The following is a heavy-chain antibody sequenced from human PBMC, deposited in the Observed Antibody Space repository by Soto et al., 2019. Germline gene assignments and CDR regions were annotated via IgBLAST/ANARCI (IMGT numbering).Heavy chain of an antibody. CDR3: ERELGIYYDSRYLDY. Sequence: PGGSLRLACAASGFTFSSYSMNWVRQAPGKGLEWVSSISSSSSYIYYADSVKGRFTISRDNAKNSLYLQMNSLRAEATAVYYCERELGIYYDSRYLDYWGQGTLVTVSS. J-gene: IGHJ4*02. D-gene: IGHD3-22*01. CDR1: GFTFSSYS. CDR2: ISSSSSYI. V-gene: IGHV3-21*01.